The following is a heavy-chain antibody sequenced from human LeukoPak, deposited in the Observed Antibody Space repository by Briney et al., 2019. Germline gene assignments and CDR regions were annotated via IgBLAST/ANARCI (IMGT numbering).Heavy chain of an antibody. CDR1: GGTFSSYA. CDR2: IIPIFGTA. V-gene: IGHV1-69*06. J-gene: IGHJ4*02. Sequence: GSSVKVSCKASGGTFSSYAISWVRQAPGQGLEWMGGIIPIFGTANYAQKFQGRVTITADKSTSTAYMELSSLRPEDTAVYYCAREGSSWYGNYFDYWGQGTLVTVSS. CDR3: AREGSSWYGNYFDY. D-gene: IGHD2-15*01.